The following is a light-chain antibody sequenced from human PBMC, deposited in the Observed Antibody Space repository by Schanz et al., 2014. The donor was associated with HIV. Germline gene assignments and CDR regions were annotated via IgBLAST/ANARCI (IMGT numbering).Light chain of an antibody. Sequence: AIQMTQSPSSLYASVGDRVTITCRASQGIRNDLGWYQQKPGKAPKLLIFGASGLQGRVPSRFSGSGSGTDFTLTISSLQPEDVATYYCFQDYNSPFTFGQGTKLEIK. J-gene: IGKJ2*01. CDR1: QGIRND. CDR2: GAS. V-gene: IGKV1-6*01. CDR3: FQDYNSPFT.